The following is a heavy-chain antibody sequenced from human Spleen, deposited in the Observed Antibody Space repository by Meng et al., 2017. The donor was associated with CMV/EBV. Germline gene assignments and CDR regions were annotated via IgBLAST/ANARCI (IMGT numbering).Heavy chain of an antibody. D-gene: IGHD3-22*01. J-gene: IGHJ4*02. CDR3: AREGFPYYFDSSGYYSFDY. CDR2: TYYRYKWYN. V-gene: IGHV6-1*01. CDR1: NSAA. Sequence: NSAAWNWIRQSPSRGLEWLGRTYYRYKWYNDYAVSVKSRITINPDTSKNQFSLQLNSVTPEDTAVYYCAREGFPYYFDSSGYYSFDYWGQGTLVTVSS.